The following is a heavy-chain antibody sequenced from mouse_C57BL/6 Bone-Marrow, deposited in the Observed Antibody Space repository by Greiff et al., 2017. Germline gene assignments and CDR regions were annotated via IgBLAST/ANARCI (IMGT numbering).Heavy chain of an antibody. D-gene: IGHD2-10*01. CDR3: ARPYYGNYWYFDV. CDR2: IYPGSGST. V-gene: IGHV1-55*01. CDR1: GYTFTSYW. Sequence: QVQLQQPGAELVKPGASVKMSCKASGYTFTSYWITWVKQRPGQGLEWIGDIYPGSGSTNYNEKFKSKATLTVDTSASTAYMKLSSLTSEDSAFYYCARPYYGNYWYFDVWGTGTTVTVSS. J-gene: IGHJ1*03.